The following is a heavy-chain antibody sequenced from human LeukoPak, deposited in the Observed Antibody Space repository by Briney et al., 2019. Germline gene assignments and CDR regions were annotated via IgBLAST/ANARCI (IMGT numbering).Heavy chain of an antibody. V-gene: IGHV3-21*01. Sequence: GGSLRLSCAASGFTFSTYSMNWARQAPGKGLEWVSSITRSSGYMYYADSVKGRFTISRDNAKNTVYLQMNSLRVEDTAVYYCARGMGGYGGYDYWGQGTLVTVSS. CDR2: ITRSSGYM. CDR1: GFTFSTYS. D-gene: IGHD5-12*01. J-gene: IGHJ4*02. CDR3: ARGMGGYGGYDY.